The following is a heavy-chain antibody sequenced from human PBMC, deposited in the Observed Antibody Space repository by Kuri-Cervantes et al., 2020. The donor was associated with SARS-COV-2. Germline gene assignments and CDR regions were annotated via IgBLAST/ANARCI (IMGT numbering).Heavy chain of an antibody. D-gene: IGHD2-15*01. CDR3: ARSIVVVVADYYGMDV. CDR2: INAGNGNT. Sequence: ASVKVSCKASGYTFTSYAMHWVRQAPGQRLEWMGWINAGNGNTKYSQKFQGRVTITRDTSASTAYMELSSLRSEDTAVYYCARSIVVVVADYYGMDVWGQGTTVTVSS. J-gene: IGHJ6*02. V-gene: IGHV1-3*01. CDR1: GYTFTSYA.